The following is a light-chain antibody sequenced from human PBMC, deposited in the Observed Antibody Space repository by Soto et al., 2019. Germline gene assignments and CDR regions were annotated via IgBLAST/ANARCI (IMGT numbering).Light chain of an antibody. V-gene: IGKV3-15*01. CDR2: GAS. Sequence: VMTQSPATLSASPGEAATLSCRASQSIRSYLAWYQQKHGQAPRLLIYGASMRATGVPTRFSGSGSGTEFTLSVSSLQSADFAVYYCQHYNNWPPAYTFGQGTKVEIK. CDR3: QHYNNWPPAYT. CDR1: QSIRSY. J-gene: IGKJ2*01.